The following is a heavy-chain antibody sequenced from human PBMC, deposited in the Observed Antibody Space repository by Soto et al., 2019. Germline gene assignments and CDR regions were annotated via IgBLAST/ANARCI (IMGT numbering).Heavy chain of an antibody. J-gene: IGHJ6*02. CDR3: AKDKTTVTTSGMDI. Sequence: SLRLSCVASGFSLEDDGMHSVRQGPGKGLEWVSSISWNSGSIEYADSVKGRFTISRDNAKNSLYLQMNSLRAEDTALYYSAKDKTTVTTSGMDILGQGPTVTVSS. CDR1: GFSLEDDG. CDR2: ISWNSGSI. D-gene: IGHD4-17*01. V-gene: IGHV3-9*01.